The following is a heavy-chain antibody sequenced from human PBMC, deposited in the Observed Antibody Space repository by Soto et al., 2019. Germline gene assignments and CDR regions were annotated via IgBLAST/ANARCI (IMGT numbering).Heavy chain of an antibody. J-gene: IGHJ4*02. CDR2: GSHTGSR. Sequence: PSETLSLTCSVSGASINTGGFYWSWVRQYPGKGLDWIGYGSHTGSRYLNPSLRSRITISLDTPNNQFSLRLTSVTAADTAVYYCATVKVTTESFDSWGQGSLVTVSS. V-gene: IGHV4-31*03. D-gene: IGHD4-17*01. CDR1: GASINTGGFY. CDR3: ATVKVTTESFDS.